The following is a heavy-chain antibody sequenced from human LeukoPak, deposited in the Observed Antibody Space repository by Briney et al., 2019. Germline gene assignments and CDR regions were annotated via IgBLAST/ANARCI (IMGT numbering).Heavy chain of an antibody. CDR3: ARPYYYNSRIDP. V-gene: IGHV4-30-4*01. D-gene: IGHD3-22*01. J-gene: IGHJ5*02. Sequence: SETLSLTCTVSGGSISSGDYYWSWIRQPPGKGLEWIAYMYYSGSTYYNPSLKSRVTMSADTSKNQLSLKLSSVTAADTAVYYCARPYYYNSRIDPWGQGILVTVSS. CDR1: GGSISSGDYY. CDR2: MYYSGST.